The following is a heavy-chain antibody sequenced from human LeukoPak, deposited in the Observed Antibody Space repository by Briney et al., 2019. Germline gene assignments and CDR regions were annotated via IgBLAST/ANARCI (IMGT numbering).Heavy chain of an antibody. CDR1: GGSISSSSYY. Sequence: SETLSLTCTVSGGSISSSSYYWGWIRQPPGKGLEWIGYIYYSGSTNYNPSLKSRVTISVDTSKNQFSLKLSSVTAADTAVYYCARVDTVTSYWYFDLWGRGTLVTVSS. D-gene: IGHD5-18*01. CDR3: ARVDTVTSYWYFDL. V-gene: IGHV4-61*05. J-gene: IGHJ2*01. CDR2: IYYSGST.